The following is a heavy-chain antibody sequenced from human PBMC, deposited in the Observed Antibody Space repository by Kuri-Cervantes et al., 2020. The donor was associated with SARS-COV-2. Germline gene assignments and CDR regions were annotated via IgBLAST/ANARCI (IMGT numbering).Heavy chain of an antibody. Sequence: GSLRLSCAVYGGSFSGYYWSWIRQPPGKGLEWIGEINHSGSTNYNPSLKSPVTISVDTSKNQFSLKLSSVNAADTAVYYCGCRMIDAFDIWGQGTMVTVSS. J-gene: IGHJ3*02. V-gene: IGHV4-34*01. D-gene: IGHD3-16*01. CDR1: GGSFSGYY. CDR3: GCRMIDAFDI. CDR2: INHSGST.